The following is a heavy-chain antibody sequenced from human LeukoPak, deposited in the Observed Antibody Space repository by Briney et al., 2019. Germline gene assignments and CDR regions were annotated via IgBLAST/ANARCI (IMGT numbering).Heavy chain of an antibody. J-gene: IGHJ4*02. V-gene: IGHV1-18*01. CDR3: ARVNYGSGSYYKSLFDY. Sequence: GASVKVSCKASGYTFTNYGLSWVRQAPGQGLEWMGWISGYNGNTKYVQKLQGRVTMTRDTSTSTAYMELRSLRSDDTAVYYCARVNYGSGSYYKSLFDYWGQGTLVTVSS. CDR1: GYTFTNYG. D-gene: IGHD3-10*01. CDR2: ISGYNGNT.